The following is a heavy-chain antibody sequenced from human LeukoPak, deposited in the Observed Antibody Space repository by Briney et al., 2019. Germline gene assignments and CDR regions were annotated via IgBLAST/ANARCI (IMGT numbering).Heavy chain of an antibody. V-gene: IGHV4-59*08. CDR2: VFHSGST. CDR3: GRHGGVTRVRGALVDGFDI. D-gene: IGHD3-10*01. CDR1: GGSVSSYY. Sequence: PSEPLFLICTVYGGSVSSYYRSWFRQPPGKGLEWIGYVFHSGSTNYNPSLKSRVTISIDRTKNQLSLNLNSVTAGDTAVYYCGRHGGVTRVRGALVDGFDIWGQGTMVTVSS. J-gene: IGHJ3*02.